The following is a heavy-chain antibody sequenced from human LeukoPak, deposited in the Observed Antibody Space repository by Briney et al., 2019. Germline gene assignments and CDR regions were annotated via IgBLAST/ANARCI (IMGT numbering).Heavy chain of an antibody. CDR2: IHYSGRT. D-gene: IGHD5-18*01. CDR3: ARVSPDTATDYGWFDP. J-gene: IGHJ5*02. Sequence: SETLSLTCTVSGGSINNYYWSWLRQPPGKGLEWIGYIHYSGRTNYNPSLKSRVTMSLDTSKNHFSLKLRSVTAADTAVYYCARVSPDTATDYGWFDPWGQGSLVTVSS. V-gene: IGHV4-59*01. CDR1: GGSINNYY.